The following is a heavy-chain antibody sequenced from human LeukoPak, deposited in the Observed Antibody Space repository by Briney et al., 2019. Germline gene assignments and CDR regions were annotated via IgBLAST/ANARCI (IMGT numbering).Heavy chain of an antibody. CDR3: AKDMNSWRDGSGLGDYFDY. CDR2: IYSGGST. CDR1: GFTVSSNY. V-gene: IGHV3-53*01. D-gene: IGHD6-19*01. J-gene: IGHJ4*02. Sequence: PGRSLRLSCAASGFTVSSNYMSWVRQAPGKGLEWVSVIYSGGSTYYADSMKGRFTISRDNSKNTLYLQTNSLRAEDTAVYYCAKDMNSWRDGSGLGDYFDYWGQGTLVTVSS.